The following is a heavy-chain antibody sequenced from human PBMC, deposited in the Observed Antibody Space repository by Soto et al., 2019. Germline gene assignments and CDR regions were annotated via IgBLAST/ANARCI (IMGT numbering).Heavy chain of an antibody. V-gene: IGHV4-39*01. J-gene: IGHJ4*02. CDR1: GGSISSSSYY. CDR2: IYYSGST. D-gene: IGHD2-15*01. CDR3: ARHTPAISISDH. Sequence: SETLSLTCTVSGGSISSSSYYWGWIRQPPGKGLEWIGSIYYSGSTYYNPSLKGRVTISVDRSKNQFSLKLSSVTAADTAVYYCARHTPAISISDHWGQGTLVTVSS.